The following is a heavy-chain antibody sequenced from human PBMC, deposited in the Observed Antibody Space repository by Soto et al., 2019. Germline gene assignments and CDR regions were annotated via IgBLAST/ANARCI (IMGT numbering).Heavy chain of an antibody. CDR2: IHSSGST. D-gene: IGHD1-26*01. CDR1: GGSISGYY. Sequence: SETLSLTCTVSGGSISGYYWSWIRQPPGKGLEWIGYIHSSGSTNYNPSLKSRVTISVDTSKNPFSLKVSSVTAADTAVYYCARDVRRLARRSGKYYIAFDIWGQGTMVTVSS. V-gene: IGHV4-59*01. J-gene: IGHJ3*02. CDR3: ARDVRRLARRSGKYYIAFDI.